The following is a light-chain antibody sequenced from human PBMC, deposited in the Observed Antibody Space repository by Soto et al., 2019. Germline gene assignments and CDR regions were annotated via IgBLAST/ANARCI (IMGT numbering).Light chain of an antibody. V-gene: IGLV2-14*01. CDR3: CSYTTSTTYV. J-gene: IGLJ1*01. CDR1: SSDVGGYNY. CDR2: EVS. Sequence: QSALTQPASVSGSPGQSITISCTGTSSDVGGYNYVSWYQQHPGKAPKLMIYEVSNRPSGASNRFSASKSADTASLTISGLQAEDEANYYCCSYTTSTTYVFGTGTKVTVL.